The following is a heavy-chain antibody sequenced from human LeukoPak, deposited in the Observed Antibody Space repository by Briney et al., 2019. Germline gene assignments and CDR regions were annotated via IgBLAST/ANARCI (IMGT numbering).Heavy chain of an antibody. V-gene: IGHV4-34*01. D-gene: IGHD3-10*01. J-gene: IGHJ4*02. CDR1: GGSFSGYY. CDR3: ARGRLLWFGELLSSYYFDY. CDR2: INHSGST. Sequence: PSETLSLTCAVYGGSFSGYYWSWIRQPPGKGLEWIGEINHSGSTNYDPSLKSRVTISVDTSKNQFSLKLSSVTAADTAVYHCARGRLLWFGELLSSYYFDYWGQGTLVTVSS.